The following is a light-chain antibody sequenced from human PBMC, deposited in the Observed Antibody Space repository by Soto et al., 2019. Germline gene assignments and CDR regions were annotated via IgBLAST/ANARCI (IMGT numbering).Light chain of an antibody. J-gene: IGKJ1*01. Sequence: EIVMTQSPATLSVSPGERATLSCRASQSVSSNLAWYQQKPGQAPRLLIYGASTRATGIPARFSGSGSGTEFTLTISSLQSEDFAVYYCQQYNYWRTFGQGTKVGVK. CDR3: QQYNYWRT. V-gene: IGKV3-15*01. CDR1: QSVSSN. CDR2: GAS.